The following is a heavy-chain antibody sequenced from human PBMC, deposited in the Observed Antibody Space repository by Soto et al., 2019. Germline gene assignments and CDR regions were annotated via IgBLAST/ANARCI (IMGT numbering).Heavy chain of an antibody. CDR2: IDHNGVA. CDR1: GDSISSSKW. V-gene: IGHV4-4*02. Sequence: XEILSLTCGVSGDSISSSKWWTWFRQTPGNGLEWIGKIDHNGVANYNPSLEGRVTISKDISKNQISLKVTSVTAADSAVYYCARMNPDYYYYGMDVWGQGATVTVSS. J-gene: IGHJ6*02. CDR3: ARMNPDYYYYGMDV.